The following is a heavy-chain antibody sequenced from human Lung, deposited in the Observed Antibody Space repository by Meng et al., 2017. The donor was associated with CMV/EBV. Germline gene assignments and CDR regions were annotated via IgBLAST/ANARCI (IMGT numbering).Heavy chain of an antibody. J-gene: IGHJ5*02. V-gene: IGHV3-23*01. D-gene: IGHD2-2*01. Sequence: GEXXKISCAASGFTFSSYAMSWVRQAPGKGLEWVSAISGSGGSTYYADSVKGRFTISRDNSKNTLYLQMNSLRAEDTAVYYCAKVVVPAAMRNWFDPWGQGXLVTVSS. CDR2: ISGSGGST. CDR3: AKVVVPAAMRNWFDP. CDR1: GFTFSSYA.